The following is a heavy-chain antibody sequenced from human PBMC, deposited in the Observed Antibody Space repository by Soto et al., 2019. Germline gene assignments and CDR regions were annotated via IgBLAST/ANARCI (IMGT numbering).Heavy chain of an antibody. D-gene: IGHD1-26*01. Sequence: SETLSLTCTVSGGSISSSNYYWAWIRQPPGKGLEWIGNIYYTEGTYYNPSLKSRVTISVDTSKNQVSLKLFSVTAADAAVYYCVSAAKWELLFDYWGQGTLVTVSS. CDR2: IYYTEGT. J-gene: IGHJ4*02. CDR3: VSAAKWELLFDY. CDR1: GGSISSSNYY. V-gene: IGHV4-39*01.